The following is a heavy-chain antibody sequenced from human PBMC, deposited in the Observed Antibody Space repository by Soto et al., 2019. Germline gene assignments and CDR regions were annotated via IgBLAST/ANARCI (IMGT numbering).Heavy chain of an antibody. CDR2: ITGRGGST. CDR3: AQVHIAVAAYFDY. Sequence: EVQLLESGGGLVQPGGSLRLSCAASGFTFSSYAMAWVRQAPGKGLEWVSYITGRGGSTYYADSVKGRFTISRDNSKNTLSLQMDSLRAEDTAVYYCAQVHIAVAAYFDYWGQGTLVTVSS. CDR1: GFTFSSYA. J-gene: IGHJ4*02. V-gene: IGHV3-23*01. D-gene: IGHD6-19*01.